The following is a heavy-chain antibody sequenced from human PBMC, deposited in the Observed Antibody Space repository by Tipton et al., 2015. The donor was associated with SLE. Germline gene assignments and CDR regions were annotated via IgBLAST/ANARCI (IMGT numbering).Heavy chain of an antibody. CDR1: GVTFSSYG. CDR3: AREYYDFWSGSYKGAFDI. V-gene: IGHV3-53*04. D-gene: IGHD3-3*01. J-gene: IGHJ3*02. Sequence: SLRLSCAASGVTFSSYGMHWVRQAPGKGLEWVSVIYSGGSTYYADSVKGRFTISRHNSKNTLYLQMNSLRAEDTAVYYCAREYYDFWSGSYKGAFDIWGQGTMVTVSS. CDR2: IYSGGST.